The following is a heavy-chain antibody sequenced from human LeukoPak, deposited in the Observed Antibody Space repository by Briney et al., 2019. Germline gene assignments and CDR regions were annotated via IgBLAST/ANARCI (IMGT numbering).Heavy chain of an antibody. D-gene: IGHD3-10*01. V-gene: IGHV4-39*01. CDR1: GGSISSSSYY. CDR2: IYYSGST. J-gene: IGHJ5*02. CDR3: ARLADITMVRGVGWFDP. Sequence: SETLSLTCTVSGGSISSSSYYWGWVRQPPGKGLEWIGSIYYSGSTYYNPSLKSRVTISVDTSKNQFSLKLSSVTAADTAVYYCARLADITMVRGVGWFDPWGQGTLVTVSS.